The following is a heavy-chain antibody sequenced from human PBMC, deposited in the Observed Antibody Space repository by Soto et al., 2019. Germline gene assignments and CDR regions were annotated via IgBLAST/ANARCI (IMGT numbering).Heavy chain of an antibody. CDR1: GLTFSAYA. Sequence: HPGGSLRLSCVASGLTFSAYAMTWVRQAPGKGLEWVSSIRGSGGETHSADSVKGRFTISRDNSKNTLYLQMNSLRAEDTALYYCGKDPNGDYIGAFDFWGQGTMVTVSS. CDR3: GKDPNGDYIGAFDF. J-gene: IGHJ3*01. V-gene: IGHV3-23*01. D-gene: IGHD4-17*01. CDR2: IRGSGGET.